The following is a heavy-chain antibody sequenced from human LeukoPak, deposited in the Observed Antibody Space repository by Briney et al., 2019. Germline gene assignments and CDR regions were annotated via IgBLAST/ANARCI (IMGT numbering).Heavy chain of an antibody. CDR2: IWYDGSNK. CDR3: ARDSQWSHFDY. D-gene: IGHD6-19*01. V-gene: IGHV3-33*01. J-gene: IGHJ4*02. CDR1: GFTFSSYG. Sequence: GRSLRLSCAASGFTFSSYGMHWVRQAPGKGLEWVAVIWYDGSNKYYADSVKGRFTISRDNSKNTPYLQMNSLRAEDTAMYYCARDSQWSHFDYWGQGTLVTVSS.